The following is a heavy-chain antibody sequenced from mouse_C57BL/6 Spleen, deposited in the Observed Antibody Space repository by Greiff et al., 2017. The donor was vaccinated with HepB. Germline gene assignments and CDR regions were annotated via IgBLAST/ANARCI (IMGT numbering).Heavy chain of an antibody. CDR1: GYTFTDYY. CDR2: INPNNGGT. V-gene: IGHV1-26*01. J-gene: IGHJ3*01. Sequence: VQLQQSGPELVKPGASVKISCKASGYTFTDYYMNWVKQSHGKSLEWIGDINPNNGGTSYNQKFKGKATLTVDKSSSTAYMELRSLTSEDSAVYYCAREGITTVVATPAWFAYWGQGTLVTVSA. CDR3: AREGITTVVATPAWFAY. D-gene: IGHD1-1*01.